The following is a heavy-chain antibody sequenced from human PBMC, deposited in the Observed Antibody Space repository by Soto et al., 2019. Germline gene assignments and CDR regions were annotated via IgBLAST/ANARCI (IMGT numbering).Heavy chain of an antibody. CDR3: ARTIGYCSSTSCPPGGDAFDI. V-gene: IGHV1-2*04. Sequence: ASVKVSCKASGYTFTGYYMHWVRQAPGQGLEWMGWINPNSGGTNYAQKFQGWVTMTRDTSISTAYMELRRLRSDDTAVYYCARTIGYCSSTSCPPGGDAFDIWGQGTMVTVSS. CDR1: GYTFTGYY. CDR2: INPNSGGT. D-gene: IGHD2-2*01. J-gene: IGHJ3*02.